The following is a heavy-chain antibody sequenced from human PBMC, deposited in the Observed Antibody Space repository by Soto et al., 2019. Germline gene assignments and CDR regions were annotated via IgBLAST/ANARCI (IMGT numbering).Heavy chain of an antibody. J-gene: IGHJ6*02. Sequence: PSETLSLTCAVYGGSFSGYYWSWIRQPPGKGLEWIGEINHSGSTNYNPSLKSRVTISVDTSKNQFSLKLSSVTAADTAVYYCARVPECSGGSCYYRYYYYGMDVWGQGTTVTVSS. CDR2: INHSGST. V-gene: IGHV4-34*01. D-gene: IGHD2-15*01. CDR3: ARVPECSGGSCYYRYYYYGMDV. CDR1: GGSFSGYY.